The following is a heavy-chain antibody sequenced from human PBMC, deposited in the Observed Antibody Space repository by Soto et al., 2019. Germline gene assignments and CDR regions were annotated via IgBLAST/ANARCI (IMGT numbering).Heavy chain of an antibody. V-gene: IGHV1-3*01. D-gene: IGHD6-13*01. J-gene: IGHJ6*02. CDR3: ARGAAAAQSYYYYGMDV. Sequence: GASVKVSCKASGYTFTSYAMHWVRQAPGQRLEWMGWINAGNGNTKYSQKFQGRVTITRDTSASTAYMELSSLRSEDTAVYYCARGAAAAQSYYYYGMDVWGQGTTVTVPS. CDR2: INAGNGNT. CDR1: GYTFTSYA.